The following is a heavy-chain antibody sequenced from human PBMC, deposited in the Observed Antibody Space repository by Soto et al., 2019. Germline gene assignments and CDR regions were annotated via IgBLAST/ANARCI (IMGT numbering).Heavy chain of an antibody. CDR2: IHYSGST. CDR3: ARQRDYYDTSGDSYFDY. Sequence: SETLSLTCSVSGGSITSGGYYWNWIRQPPGKGLEWIGSIHYSGSTYYNPSLKSRVTVSVDTSKNQFSLKLTSVTAADTAVYYCARQRDYYDTSGDSYFDYWGQGTLVTVS. J-gene: IGHJ4*02. D-gene: IGHD3-22*01. V-gene: IGHV4-39*01. CDR1: GGSITSGGYY.